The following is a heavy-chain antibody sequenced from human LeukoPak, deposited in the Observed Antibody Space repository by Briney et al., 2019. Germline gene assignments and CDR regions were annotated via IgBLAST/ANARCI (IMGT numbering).Heavy chain of an antibody. Sequence: GGSLRLSCAASGFTVSSNYMSWVRQAPGKGLEWVSVIYSGGSTYYADSVKGRFTISRDNSKNTLYLQMNSLRAEDTAVYYCASQRYSSSWYGRWYNYYYNYMDVWGKGTTVTVSS. D-gene: IGHD6-13*01. CDR3: ASQRYSSSWYGRWYNYYYNYMDV. V-gene: IGHV3-53*01. J-gene: IGHJ6*03. CDR1: GFTVSSNY. CDR2: IYSGGST.